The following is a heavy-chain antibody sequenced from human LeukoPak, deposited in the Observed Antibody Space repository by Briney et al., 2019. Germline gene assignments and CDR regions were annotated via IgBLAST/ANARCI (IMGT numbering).Heavy chain of an antibody. CDR1: GYTFTSYG. J-gene: IGHJ4*02. CDR2: ISAYNGNT. Sequence: GASVKVSCKASGYTFTSYGISWVRQAPGQGLEWMGWISAYNGNTNYAQKLQGRVTMTTDTSTSTAYMELRSLRSDDTAVYYCARDSLRYSTVTTTLVYWGQGTLVTVSS. V-gene: IGHV1-18*01. CDR3: ARDSLRYSTVTTTLVY. D-gene: IGHD4-17*01.